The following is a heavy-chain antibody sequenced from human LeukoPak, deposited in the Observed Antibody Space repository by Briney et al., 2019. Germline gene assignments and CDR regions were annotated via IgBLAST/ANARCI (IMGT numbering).Heavy chain of an antibody. Sequence: PGGSLRLSCAASGFTFSSYWMYWVRQAPGKGLVWVSRINSDGSSTSYADSVKGRFTISRDNAKNTLYLQMNSLRAEDTAVYYCARDGGDYVPYYFDYWGQGTLVTVSS. CDR3: ARDGGDYVPYYFDY. CDR2: INSDGSST. D-gene: IGHD4-17*01. V-gene: IGHV3-74*01. J-gene: IGHJ4*02. CDR1: GFTFSSYW.